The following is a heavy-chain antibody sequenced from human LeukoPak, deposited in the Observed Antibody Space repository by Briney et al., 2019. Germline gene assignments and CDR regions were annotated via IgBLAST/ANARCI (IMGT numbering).Heavy chain of an antibody. V-gene: IGHV4-39*01. CDR2: IYYTRST. CDR3: ARGVTMIVVVIHDWYFDH. D-gene: IGHD3-22*01. Sequence: SETLSLTCTVSGGSISSSSYYWGWIRQPPGKGLEWIGSIYYTRSTYYNPSLKSRVTISVDTSKNQFSLKLTSVTAADMAVYYCARGVTMIVVVIHDWYFDHWGRGTLVTVSS. CDR1: GGSISSSSYY. J-gene: IGHJ2*01.